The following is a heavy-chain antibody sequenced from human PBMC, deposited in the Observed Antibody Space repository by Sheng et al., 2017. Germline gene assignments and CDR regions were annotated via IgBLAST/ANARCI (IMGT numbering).Heavy chain of an antibody. CDR2: ISAYTGNT. D-gene: IGHD5-12*01. Sequence: QVQLVQSVREVKKPGASVKVSCKASGYTFSNYGISWVRQAPGQGLQWMGWISAYTGNTNYVREFQGRVTMTTDTSTNTAYMELRSLTSNDTAVYFCARVGGEWNGYGDSWGQGTLVIVSS. CDR3: ARVGGEWNGYGDS. CDR1: GYTFSNYG. V-gene: IGHV1-18*01. J-gene: IGHJ4*02.